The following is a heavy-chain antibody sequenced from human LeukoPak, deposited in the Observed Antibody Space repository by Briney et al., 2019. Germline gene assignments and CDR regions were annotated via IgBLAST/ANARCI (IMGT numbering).Heavy chain of an antibody. CDR2: MNPNSGNT. CDR3: ARGMFRLAAGPVPSYY. CDR1: GYTFTSYD. J-gene: IGHJ4*02. V-gene: IGHV1-8*01. D-gene: IGHD6-6*01. Sequence: ASVKVSCKASGYTFTSYDINWVRRATEQGLEWMGWMNPNSGNTGYAQKFQGRVTMTRNTSISTAYMELSSLRSEDTAVYYCARGMFRLAAGPVPSYYWGQGTPVTVSS.